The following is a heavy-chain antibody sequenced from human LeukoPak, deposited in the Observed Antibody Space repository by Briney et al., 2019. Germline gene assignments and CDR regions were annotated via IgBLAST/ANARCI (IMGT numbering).Heavy chain of an antibody. CDR3: AIWTSGNY. CDR1: QFTFNGSW. V-gene: IGHV3-7*01. J-gene: IGHJ4*02. D-gene: IGHD1-1*01. Sequence: GGSLRLSCADSQFTFNGSWMNWVRQARGKGLEWVANMDPTGSQKCYVDSVRGRFTISKDNPGASLYLDMHSLGAEDTAIYYCAIWTSGNYWGQGTLVTASS. CDR2: MDPTGSQK.